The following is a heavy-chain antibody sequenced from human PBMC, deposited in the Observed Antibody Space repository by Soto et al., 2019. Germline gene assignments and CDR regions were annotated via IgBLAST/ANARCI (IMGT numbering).Heavy chain of an antibody. CDR2: IYSSGST. CDR3: AREDESSGLCLDY. J-gene: IGHJ4*02. D-gene: IGHD6-19*01. V-gene: IGHV3-66*01. Sequence: GGSLRLSCAASGFTVITNYMSWVRQAPGKGLEWVSVIYSSGSTHYADPVKGRFTISRDYSKITLFLQMNSLRVEYSGVYYCAREDESSGLCLDYWGQGTLVTVSS. CDR1: GFTVITNY.